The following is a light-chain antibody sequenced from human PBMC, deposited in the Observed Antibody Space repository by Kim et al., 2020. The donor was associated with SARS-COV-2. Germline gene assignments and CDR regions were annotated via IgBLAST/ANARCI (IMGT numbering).Light chain of an antibody. J-gene: IGKJ2*03. CDR2: WAS. Sequence: RATINCKSSQRVLYSSNNKNYLAWYQQKPGQPPKLLIYWASTRESGVPDRFSGSGSGTDFTLTNSSLQAEDVAVYYCQQYYSTPYSFGQGTKLEI. V-gene: IGKV4-1*01. CDR3: QQYYSTPYS. CDR1: QRVLYSSNNKNY.